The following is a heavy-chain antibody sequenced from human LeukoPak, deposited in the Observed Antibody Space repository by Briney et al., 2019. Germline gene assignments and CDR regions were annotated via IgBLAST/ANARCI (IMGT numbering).Heavy chain of an antibody. CDR3: ARHKGGDSSGYYYYGMDV. V-gene: IGHV5-51*01. CDR1: GYSFTSYW. CDR2: INPGDSDT. Sequence: GESLKISCKGSGYSFTSYWIGWVRQMPGKGLEWMGIINPGDSDTRYSPSFQGQVTISADKSISTAYLQWSSLKASDTAMYYCARHKGGDSSGYYYYGMDVWGQGTTVAVSS. D-gene: IGHD3-22*01. J-gene: IGHJ6*02.